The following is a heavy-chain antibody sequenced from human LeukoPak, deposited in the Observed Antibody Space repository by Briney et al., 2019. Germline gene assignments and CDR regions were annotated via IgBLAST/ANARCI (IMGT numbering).Heavy chain of an antibody. D-gene: IGHD1-26*01. V-gene: IGHV1-18*01. J-gene: IGHJ6*02. Sequence: ASVKVSCKTSGGTFLSHTFSGVRQAPGQGREWMGWISAYNGNTNYAQKLQGRVTMTTDTSTSTAYMELRSLRSDDTAVYYCARSEGATFSYYYGMDVWGQGTTVTVSS. CDR3: ARSEGATFSYYYGMDV. CDR1: GGTFLSHT. CDR2: ISAYNGNT.